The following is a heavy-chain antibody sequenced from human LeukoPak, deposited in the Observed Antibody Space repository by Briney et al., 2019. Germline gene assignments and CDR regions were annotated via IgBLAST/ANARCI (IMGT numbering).Heavy chain of an antibody. CDR1: GFTFSSFW. CDR3: AGSGPDYDIIV. D-gene: IGHD3-9*01. J-gene: IGHJ4*02. V-gene: IGHV3-74*01. Sequence: GGSLRLSCAASGFTFSSFWMHWVRQAPGKGLVWVPRINSDGSSTSYADSVKGQFTISRDNSKNTVYLQMNSLRAEDTAVYYCAGSGPDYDIIVWGQGTLVTVSS. CDR2: INSDGSST.